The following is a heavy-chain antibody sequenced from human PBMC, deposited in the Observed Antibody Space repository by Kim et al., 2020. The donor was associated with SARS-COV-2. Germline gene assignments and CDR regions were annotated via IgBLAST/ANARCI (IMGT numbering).Heavy chain of an antibody. Sequence: SVKVSCKASGGTFSSYTISWVRQAPGQGLEWMGRIIPILGIANYAQKFQGRVTITADKSTSTAYMELSSLRSEDTAVYYCARDLTWEAVADPAVGYWGQGTLVTVSS. CDR1: GGTFSSYT. J-gene: IGHJ4*02. V-gene: IGHV1-69*04. D-gene: IGHD6-19*01. CDR2: IIPILGIA. CDR3: ARDLTWEAVADPAVGY.